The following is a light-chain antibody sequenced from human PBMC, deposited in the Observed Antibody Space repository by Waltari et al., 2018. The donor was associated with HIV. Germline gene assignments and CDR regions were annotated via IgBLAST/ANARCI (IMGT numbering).Light chain of an antibody. V-gene: IGKV4-1*01. Sequence: IVMTQSPDSLAVSLGEKATIYCESTQSLLYISNNKYCLKWYLHRPGQAPEVLMYWASSLASGVPYRFTGSGSGTHFSLTISSLQAEDAAVYYCQQYCKTPNTFGQGTRLEIK. CDR1: QSLLYISNNKYC. J-gene: IGKJ5*01. CDR2: WAS. CDR3: QQYCKTPNT.